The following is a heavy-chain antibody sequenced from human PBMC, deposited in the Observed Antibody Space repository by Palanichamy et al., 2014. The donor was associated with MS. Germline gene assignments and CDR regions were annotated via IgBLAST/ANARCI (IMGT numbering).Heavy chain of an antibody. J-gene: IGHJ4*02. CDR2: IYHSGST. V-gene: IGHV4-38-2*02. CDR1: GYSISSGYY. CDR3: AREYYGQWLVDY. D-gene: IGHD6-19*01. Sequence: QVQLQESGQDWSKPSETLSLTCAVSGYSISSGYYWGWIRQPPGKGLEWIGSIYHSGSTYYNPSLKSRVTISVDTSKNQFSLKLSSVTAADTAVYYCAREYYGQWLVDYWGQGTLVTVSS.